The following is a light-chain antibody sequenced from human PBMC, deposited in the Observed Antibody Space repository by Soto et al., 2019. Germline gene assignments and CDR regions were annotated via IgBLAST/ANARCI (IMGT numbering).Light chain of an antibody. Sequence: DIQMTQSPSSLSASVGDSVTITCRASQGINNYLAWYQQKPGKVPVLLIYSAYTLKPGIHSRFSGSGAGTDFTLTIRSLQPEDFATYYCKKYDSAPRTVGQGTKVDIK. V-gene: IGKV1-27*01. J-gene: IGKJ1*01. CDR2: SAY. CDR3: KKYDSAPRT. CDR1: QGINNY.